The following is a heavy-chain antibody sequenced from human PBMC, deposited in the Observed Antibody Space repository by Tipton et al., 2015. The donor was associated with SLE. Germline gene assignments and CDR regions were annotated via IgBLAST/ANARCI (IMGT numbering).Heavy chain of an antibody. CDR3: AKNDWSGYYWASFDY. CDR1: GFTFSSYS. J-gene: IGHJ4*02. D-gene: IGHD3-3*01. Sequence: GSLRLSCAASGFTFSSYSMNWVRQAPGKGLEWVSAISDSGGSTYYADSVKGRFTISRDNSKNTLYLHMNSLRAEDTAVYYCAKNDWSGYYWASFDYWGQGTLITVSS. CDR2: ISDSGGST. V-gene: IGHV3-23*01.